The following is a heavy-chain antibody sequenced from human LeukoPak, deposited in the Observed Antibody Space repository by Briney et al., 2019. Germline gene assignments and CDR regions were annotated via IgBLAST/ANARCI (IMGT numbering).Heavy chain of an antibody. CDR3: AREGIALAGNAFDV. CDR1: GFTFSSYA. Sequence: PGGSLRLSCAASGFTFSSYAMSWVRQAPGKGLEWVSYISSSGSTIYYADSVKGRFTISRDNAKKSLYLQMNSLRAEDTAVYYCAREGIALAGNAFDVWGQGTMVTVSS. J-gene: IGHJ3*01. CDR2: ISSSGSTI. D-gene: IGHD6-19*01. V-gene: IGHV3-48*04.